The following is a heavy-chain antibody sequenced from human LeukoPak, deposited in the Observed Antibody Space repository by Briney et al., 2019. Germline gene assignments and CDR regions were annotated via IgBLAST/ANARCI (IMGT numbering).Heavy chain of an antibody. J-gene: IGHJ5*02. CDR1: GGTFSSYA. CDR2: IIPILGIA. V-gene: IGHV1-69*04. CDR3: ARDLGGSSSSWYEGGFDP. Sequence: GASVKVSCKASGGTFSSYAISWVRQAPGQGLEWMGRIIPILGIANYAQKFQGRVTITADKSTSTAYMELSSLRSDDTAVYYCARDLGGSSSSWYEGGFDPWGQGTLVTVSS. D-gene: IGHD6-13*01.